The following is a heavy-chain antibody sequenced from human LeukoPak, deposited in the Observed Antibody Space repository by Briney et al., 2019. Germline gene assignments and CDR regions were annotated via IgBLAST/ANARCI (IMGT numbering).Heavy chain of an antibody. V-gene: IGHV3-33*01. CDR2: IWYDGSNK. Sequence: GSLRLSCAASGFTFSSYGMHWVRQAPGKGLEWVAVIWYDGSNKYYADSVKGRFTISRDNSKNTLYLQMNSLRAEDTAVYYCARDLRPYGSGSLDYWGQGTLVTVSS. CDR1: GFTFSSYG. J-gene: IGHJ4*02. CDR3: ARDLRPYGSGSLDY. D-gene: IGHD3-10*01.